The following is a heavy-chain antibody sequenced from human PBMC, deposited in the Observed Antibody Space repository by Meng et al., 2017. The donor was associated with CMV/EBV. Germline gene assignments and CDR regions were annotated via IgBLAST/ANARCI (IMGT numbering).Heavy chain of an antibody. Sequence: GESLKISCAASGFTFSSYAIHWVRQAPGKGLEYVSAISSNGGSTYYADSVKGRFTISRDNSKNTLYLQMGSLRAEDMAVYYCASITNWGSGYWGQGTLVTVSS. CDR1: GFTFSSYA. V-gene: IGHV3-64*02. CDR2: ISSNGGST. CDR3: ASITNWGSGY. D-gene: IGHD7-27*01. J-gene: IGHJ4*02.